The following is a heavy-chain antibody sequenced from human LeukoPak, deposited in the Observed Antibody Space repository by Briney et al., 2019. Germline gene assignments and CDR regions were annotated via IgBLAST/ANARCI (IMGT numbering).Heavy chain of an antibody. CDR2: ISGTGGTT. CDR1: GFTFSNYS. V-gene: IGHV3-23*01. Sequence: QPGGSLRLSCAASGFTFSNYSMSWVRQAPGKGLEWASTISGTGGTTYYADSVKGRFTISRDNSKNTLFLQFNSLRADDTAVYYCAKGRGTTVTAAANYWGQGTLVTVSS. D-gene: IGHD4-17*01. J-gene: IGHJ4*02. CDR3: AKGRGTTVTAAANY.